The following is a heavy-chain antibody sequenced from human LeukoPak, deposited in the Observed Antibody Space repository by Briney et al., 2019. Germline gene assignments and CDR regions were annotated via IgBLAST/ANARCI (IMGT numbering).Heavy chain of an antibody. D-gene: IGHD1-14*01. CDR3: TKNDNLDF. CDR1: GFTVSKYN. J-gene: IGHJ4*02. V-gene: IGHV3-48*03. CDR2: ISESGTSI. Sequence: GGSLRLSCAASGFTVSKYNMNWVRQAPGKGLEWVSFISESGTSIYYADSVKGRFAISRDNAKNSLFLQMNSLRVEDTAIYYCTKNDNLDFWGQGTLVTVSS.